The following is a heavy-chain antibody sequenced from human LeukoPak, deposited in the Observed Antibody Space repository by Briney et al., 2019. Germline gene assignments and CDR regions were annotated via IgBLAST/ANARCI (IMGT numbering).Heavy chain of an antibody. V-gene: IGHV3-23*01. CDR2: ISTSGGDT. CDR3: AKRRLSEGSGIGNWFDS. CDR1: GFTFTDSA. D-gene: IGHD2/OR15-2a*01. Sequence: GGSLRLSCAASGFTFTDSAMTWVRQAPGKGLEWVSAISTSGGDTIYTDSVKDRFTISRDNSKNTLYLQMISLRAEDTAIYYCAKRRLSEGSGIGNWFDSWGQGTLVTVSS. J-gene: IGHJ5*01.